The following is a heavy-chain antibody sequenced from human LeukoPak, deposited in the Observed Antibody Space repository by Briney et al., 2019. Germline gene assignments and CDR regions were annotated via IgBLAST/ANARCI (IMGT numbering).Heavy chain of an antibody. CDR3: ARSHSVWTSFDY. Sequence: PSETLSLNCTVSGGSLSSYYWSWIRQPPGKGLEWIGYIYYSGSTNYNPSLKSRVTISVDTSKNQFSLKLSSVTAADTAVYYCARSHSVWTSFDYWGQGTLVTVSS. CDR1: GGSLSSYY. D-gene: IGHD3/OR15-3a*01. CDR2: IYYSGST. J-gene: IGHJ4*02. V-gene: IGHV4-59*01.